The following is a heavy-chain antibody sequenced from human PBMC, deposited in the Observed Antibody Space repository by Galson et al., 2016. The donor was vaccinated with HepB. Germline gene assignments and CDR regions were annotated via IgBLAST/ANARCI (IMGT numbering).Heavy chain of an antibody. V-gene: IGHV6-1*01. CDR3: ARQYGTYFAY. D-gene: IGHD4-17*01. Sequence: CAISGDSVSSNSAAWHWIRQSPSRGLEWLGRTYYRSKWYNDYTVSVKGRITINPETSKNQFSLQLNSVTPEDTAVYYCARQYGTYFAYWGRGTLVTVSS. CDR2: TYYRSKWYN. J-gene: IGHJ4*02. CDR1: GDSVSSNSAA.